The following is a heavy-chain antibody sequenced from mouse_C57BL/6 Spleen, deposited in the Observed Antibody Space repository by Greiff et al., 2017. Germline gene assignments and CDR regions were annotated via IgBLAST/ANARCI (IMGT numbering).Heavy chain of an antibody. CDR1: GFTFSSYT. CDR3: AYDYDPFAY. CDR2: ISGGGGNT. J-gene: IGHJ3*01. Sequence: EVKLVESGGGLVKPGGSLKLSCAASGFTFSSYTMSWVRQTPEKRLEWVATISGGGGNTYDPDSVKGRFTISRDNAKNTLYLQMSSLRSEDTALYYCAYDYDPFAYWGQGTLVTVSA. D-gene: IGHD2-4*01. V-gene: IGHV5-9*01.